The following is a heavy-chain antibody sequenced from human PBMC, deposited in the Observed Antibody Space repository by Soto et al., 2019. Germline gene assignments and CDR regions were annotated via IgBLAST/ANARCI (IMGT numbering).Heavy chain of an antibody. CDR2: INANSGGT. J-gene: IGHJ4*02. V-gene: IGHV1-2*02. CDR3: ARLQIEVAGTN. D-gene: IGHD6-19*01. CDR1: GYTFSDYY. Sequence: ASVKISCKASGYTFSDYYMHWVRQAPGQGLEWMGWINANSGGTTYAQKFQGRVTMTRDTSTSTAYMGLSRLSSDDTAIYYCARLQIEVAGTNWGQGTLVTVSS.